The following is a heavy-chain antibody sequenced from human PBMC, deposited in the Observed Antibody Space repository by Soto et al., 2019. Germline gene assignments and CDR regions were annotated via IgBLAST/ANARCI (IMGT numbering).Heavy chain of an antibody. CDR3: ARYCSGGSCFHDDAFDI. V-gene: IGHV4-59*08. Sequence: ETLSLTCTVSGGSISSYYWSWIRQPPGKGLEWIGYIYYSGSTNYNPSLKSRVTISVDTSKNQFSLKLSSVTAADTAVYYCARYCSGGSCFHDDAFDIWGQGTMVTVSS. CDR1: GGSISSYY. CDR2: IYYSGST. D-gene: IGHD2-15*01. J-gene: IGHJ3*02.